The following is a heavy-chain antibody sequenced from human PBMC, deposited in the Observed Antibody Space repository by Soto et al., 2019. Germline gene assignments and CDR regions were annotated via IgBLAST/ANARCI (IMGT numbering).Heavy chain of an antibody. Sequence: QVQLVESGGGVVQPGRSLRLSCAASGFTFSSYAMHWVRQAPGKGLEWVAVISYDGSNKYYADSVKGRFTISRDNSKNTRYLQMNSLRAEDTAVYYCARAPQQWLAPFDPWGQGTLVTVSS. D-gene: IGHD6-19*01. J-gene: IGHJ5*02. CDR1: GFTFSSYA. CDR3: ARAPQQWLAPFDP. V-gene: IGHV3-30-3*01. CDR2: ISYDGSNK.